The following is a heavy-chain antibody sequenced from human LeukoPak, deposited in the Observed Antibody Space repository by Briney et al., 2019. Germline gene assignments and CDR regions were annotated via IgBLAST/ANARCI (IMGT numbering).Heavy chain of an antibody. CDR2: ISAYNGNT. CDR1: GYPFTSYG. D-gene: IGHD3-10*01. CDR3: ARDTPYYYGSGSSQAYFDY. V-gene: IGHV1-18*01. J-gene: IGHJ4*02. Sequence: PGASVEISCKASGYPFTSYGISWVRQAPGQGLEWMGWISAYNGNTNYAQKLQGRVTMTTDTSTSTAYMELRSLRSDDTAVYYCARDTPYYYGSGSSQAYFDYWGQGTLVTVSS.